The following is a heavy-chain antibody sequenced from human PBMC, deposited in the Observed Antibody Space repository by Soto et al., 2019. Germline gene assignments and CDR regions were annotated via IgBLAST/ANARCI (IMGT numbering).Heavy chain of an antibody. D-gene: IGHD3-22*01. CDR1: GFTFSSYA. Sequence: GGSLRLSCAASGFTFSSYAMSWVRQAPGKGLEWVSAISGSGGSTYYADSVKGRFTISRDNSKNTLYLQMNSLRAEDTAVYYCAKEERITMIVVVIDYGAFDYWGQGTLVTV. J-gene: IGHJ4*02. CDR2: ISGSGGST. V-gene: IGHV3-23*01. CDR3: AKEERITMIVVVIDYGAFDY.